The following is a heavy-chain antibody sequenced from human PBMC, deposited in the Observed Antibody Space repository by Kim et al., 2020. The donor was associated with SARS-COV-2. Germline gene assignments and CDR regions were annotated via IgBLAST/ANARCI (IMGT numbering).Heavy chain of an antibody. CDR1: GFTFSSYG. CDR2: ISYDGSNK. Sequence: GGSLRLSCAASGFTFSSYGMHWVRQAPGKGLEWVAVISYDGSNKYYADSVKGRFTISRDNSKNTLYLQMNSLRAEDTAVYYCARTQLPPRPTPRQYYFDYWGQGTLVTVSS. CDR3: ARTQLPPRPTPRQYYFDY. D-gene: IGHD2-2*01. J-gene: IGHJ4*02. V-gene: IGHV3-33*05.